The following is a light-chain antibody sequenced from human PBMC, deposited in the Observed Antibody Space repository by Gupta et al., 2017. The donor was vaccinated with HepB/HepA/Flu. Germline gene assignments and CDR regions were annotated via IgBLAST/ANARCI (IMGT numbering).Light chain of an antibody. V-gene: IGKV1-9*01. Sequence: DIQLTQSPSFLSASVGDRVTITCRASQDMSTYLGWYQQKPGKAPKFLIYDASTLQSGVPSRFSCSGSGTEFTLPLRSLQPEDFATYYCQQLKSYPLTFGGGTKVEIK. CDR3: QQLKSYPLT. CDR2: DAS. J-gene: IGKJ4*01. CDR1: QDMSTY.